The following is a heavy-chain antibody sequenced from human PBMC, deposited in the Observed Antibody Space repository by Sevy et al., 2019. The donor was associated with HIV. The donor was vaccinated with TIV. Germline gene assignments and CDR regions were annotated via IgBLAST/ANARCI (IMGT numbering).Heavy chain of an antibody. CDR1: GFSLINAS. D-gene: IGHD1-26*01. J-gene: IGHJ4*02. CDR2: IRSKADGGTA. V-gene: IGHV3-15*07. Sequence: GWSLRLSCAASGFSLINASMNWVRQAPGKGLEWVGRIRSKADGGTADYAAPVKGRFIISRDDSENTLYLQMNSLRTEDTAIYYCTTVLGWEGTSDYWGQGALVTVSS. CDR3: TTVLGWEGTSDY.